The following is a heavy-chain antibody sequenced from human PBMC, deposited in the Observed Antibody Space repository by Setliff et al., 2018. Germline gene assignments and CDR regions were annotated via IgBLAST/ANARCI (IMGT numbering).Heavy chain of an antibody. V-gene: IGHV7-4-1*01. Sequence: ASVKVSCKASGYTFTSYAMNWVRQAPGQGLEWMGWINTNTGNPTYAQGFTGRFVFSLXXXVSXXXXXXXXXKAEDTAVYYCAREKGYGDKEAFGYWGQGTLVTVSS. J-gene: IGHJ4*02. CDR2: INTNTGNP. CDR1: GYTFTSYA. CDR3: AREKGYGDKEAFGY. D-gene: IGHD4-17*01.